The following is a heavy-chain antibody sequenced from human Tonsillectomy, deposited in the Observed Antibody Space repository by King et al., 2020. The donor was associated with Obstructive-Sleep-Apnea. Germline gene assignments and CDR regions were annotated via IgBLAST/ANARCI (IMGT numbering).Heavy chain of an antibody. CDR3: ARDSSGYYWYFDL. V-gene: IGHV4-30-4*01. J-gene: IGHJ2*01. CDR1: GCSISSGDYY. CDR2: IYYSGST. D-gene: IGHD3-22*01. Sequence: QLQESGPGLVKPSQTLSLTCTVSGCSISSGDYYWSWIRQPPGKGLEWIGYIYYSGSTSYNPSLNSRVTISVDTSKNQFSLKRSSVTAADTAVYYCARDSSGYYWYFDLWGRGTLVTVSS.